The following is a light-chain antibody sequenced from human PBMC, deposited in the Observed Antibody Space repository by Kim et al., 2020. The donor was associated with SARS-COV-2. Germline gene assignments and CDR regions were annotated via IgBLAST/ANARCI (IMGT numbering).Light chain of an antibody. CDR1: QSGLSSSNNRNY. CDR2: WAS. V-gene: IGKV4-1*01. J-gene: IGKJ1*01. Sequence: ATSNCKSSQSGLSSSNNRNYLTWYQQKPGQPPKLLIYWASTRESGVPDRFSGSGSGTDFTLTISSLQAEDVAVYYCQHYYTTPHTFGQGTKVDIK. CDR3: QHYYTTPHT.